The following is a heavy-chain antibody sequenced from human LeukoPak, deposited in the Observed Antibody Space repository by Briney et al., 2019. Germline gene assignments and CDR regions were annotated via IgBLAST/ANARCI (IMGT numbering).Heavy chain of an antibody. CDR2: INPKSGAT. V-gene: IGHV1-2*02. D-gene: IGHD5-24*01. CDR1: GYTFTDYY. CDR3: ARPTDGYNSYAFHI. J-gene: IGHJ3*02. Sequence: ASVKVSCKASGYTFTDYYIHWVRLAPGQGLEWMGLINPKSGATTYAQKSQGRVTMTRDTSITTAYMELSGLRSDDTAVYYCARPTDGYNSYAFHIWGQGTMVTVSS.